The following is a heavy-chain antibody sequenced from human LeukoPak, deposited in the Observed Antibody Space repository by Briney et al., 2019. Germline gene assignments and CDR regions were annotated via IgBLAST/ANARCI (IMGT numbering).Heavy chain of an antibody. D-gene: IGHD6-19*01. Sequence: GGSLRLSCAASGSTFGNYYMSWVRQAPGKGLEWVANIKHDGAWKFYADSVKGRFTVSRDNAEKLLYLQMNSLRVDDTAVYYCVLGSGWHDSYWGQGTLVTVSS. CDR3: VLGSGWHDSY. CDR1: GSTFGNYY. CDR2: IKHDGAWK. V-gene: IGHV3-7*03. J-gene: IGHJ4*02.